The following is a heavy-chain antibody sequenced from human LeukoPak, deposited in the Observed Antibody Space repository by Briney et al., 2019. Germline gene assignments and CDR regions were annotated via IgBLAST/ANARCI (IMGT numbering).Heavy chain of an antibody. CDR3: ARDRATVTDGVWFDP. J-gene: IGHJ5*02. D-gene: IGHD4-17*01. CDR1: GYTFTGYY. Sequence: ASVKVPCKASGYTFTGYYMHWVRQAPGQGLEWMGWINPNSGGTNYAQKFQGRVTMTRDTSISTAYMELSRLRSDDTAVYYCARDRATVTDGVWFDPWGQGTLVTVSS. CDR2: INPNSGGT. V-gene: IGHV1-2*02.